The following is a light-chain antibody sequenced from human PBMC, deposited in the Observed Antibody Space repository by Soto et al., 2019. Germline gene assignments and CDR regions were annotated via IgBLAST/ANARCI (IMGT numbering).Light chain of an antibody. CDR3: GSFTTSSTVV. CDR1: SSDVGAYNY. J-gene: IGLJ1*01. Sequence: QSVLTQPASVSGSPGQSITISCTGSSSDVGAYNYVSWYQQHPDKAPKLMIYDVSDRPSGVSNRFSASKSGNTASLTISGLQAEDEAVYYCGSFTTSSTVVFGTGTKVTVL. V-gene: IGLV2-14*03. CDR2: DVS.